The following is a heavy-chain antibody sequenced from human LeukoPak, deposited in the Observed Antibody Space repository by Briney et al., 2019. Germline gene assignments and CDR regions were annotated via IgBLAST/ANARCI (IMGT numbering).Heavy chain of an antibody. Sequence: GALLLSCAASGFSFSSYYMSWVRQAPGKGLEWVALINPDGSERYYVDSVKGRFTISRDNAKNSLYLQMDSLRDDDTAMYFCTRDLAAVPGPRMDVWGQGTTVTVSS. CDR3: TRDLAAVPGPRMDV. D-gene: IGHD6-19*01. CDR2: INPDGSER. CDR1: GFSFSSYY. V-gene: IGHV3-7*03. J-gene: IGHJ6*02.